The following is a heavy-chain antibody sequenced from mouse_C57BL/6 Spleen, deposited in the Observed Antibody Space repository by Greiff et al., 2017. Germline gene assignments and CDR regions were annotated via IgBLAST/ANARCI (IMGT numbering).Heavy chain of an antibody. J-gene: IGHJ2*01. Sequence: QVHVKQSGPELVKPGASVKISCKASGYAFSSSWMNWVKQRPGKGLEWIGRIYPGDGDTNYNGKFKGKATLTADKSSSTAYMQLSSLTSEDSAVYFCASYDGYYSYFDYWGQGTTLTVSS. D-gene: IGHD2-3*01. CDR3: ASYDGYYSYFDY. CDR1: GYAFSSSW. V-gene: IGHV1-82*01. CDR2: IYPGDGDT.